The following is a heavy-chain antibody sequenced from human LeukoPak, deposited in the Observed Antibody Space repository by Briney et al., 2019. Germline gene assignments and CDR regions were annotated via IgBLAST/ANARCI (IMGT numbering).Heavy chain of an antibody. Sequence: GGSLRLSCAASGFTFSTYAMSWVRQAPGKGLEWVSVISGSGGSTYYADSVKGRFTISRDNSKNTLYLQMNSLRAEDTAVYYCARGAGYNYPYYFDYWGQGTLVTVSS. J-gene: IGHJ4*02. CDR3: ARGAGYNYPYYFDY. D-gene: IGHD5-24*01. CDR1: GFTFSTYA. V-gene: IGHV3-23*01. CDR2: ISGSGGST.